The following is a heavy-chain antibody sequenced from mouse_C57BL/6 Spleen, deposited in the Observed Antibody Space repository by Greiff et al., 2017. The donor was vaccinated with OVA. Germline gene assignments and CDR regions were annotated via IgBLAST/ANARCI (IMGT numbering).Heavy chain of an antibody. V-gene: IGHV1-52*01. J-gene: IGHJ4*01. Sequence: VQLQQPGAELVRPGSSVKLSCKASGYTFTSYWMHWVKQRPIQGLEWIGNIDPSDSETHYNQKFKDKATLTVDKSSSTAYMQLSSLTSEDSAVYYCARSHYDYDEDYAMDYWGQGTSVTAAS. CDR2: IDPSDSET. D-gene: IGHD2-4*01. CDR3: ARSHYDYDEDYAMDY. CDR1: GYTFTSYW.